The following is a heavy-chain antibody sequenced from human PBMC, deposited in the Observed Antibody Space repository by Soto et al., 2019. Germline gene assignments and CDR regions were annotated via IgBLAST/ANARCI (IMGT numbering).Heavy chain of an antibody. CDR1: GFVFSNYG. V-gene: IGHV3-33*06. CDR2: IWDDGSNK. Sequence: PGGSLRLSCAASGFVFSNYGMHWVRQAPGKGLEWVAVIWDDGSNKYYADSVKGRFTIARYNSKNTVYLQMNSLTAGDTAVYYCAKATATGGGAFEIYGQGKMVAV. D-gene: IGHD2-8*02. CDR3: AKATATGGGAFEI. J-gene: IGHJ3*02.